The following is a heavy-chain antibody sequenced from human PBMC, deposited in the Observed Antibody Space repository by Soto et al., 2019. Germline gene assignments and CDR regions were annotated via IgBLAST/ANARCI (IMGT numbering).Heavy chain of an antibody. D-gene: IGHD6-6*01. Sequence: QVRLVLSGDELKKPGASMKVSCKASGYAFSDHGISWVRQAPGQGLEWIGWISAYNGNTNYAQKFQGRVTVPTDASTATAYMEVRSLTSDDTAVYYCARDHRYSSSFFDSWSQGTLITVSS. CDR1: GYAFSDHG. J-gene: IGHJ4*02. V-gene: IGHV1-18*04. CDR3: ARDHRYSSSFFDS. CDR2: ISAYNGNT.